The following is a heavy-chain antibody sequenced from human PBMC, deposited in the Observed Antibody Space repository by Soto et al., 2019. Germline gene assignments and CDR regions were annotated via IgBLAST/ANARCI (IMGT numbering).Heavy chain of an antibody. J-gene: IGHJ4*02. CDR1: GYTFTSYY. D-gene: IGHD3-22*01. CDR3: ARGLDYYDSSTSGLFAY. Sequence: ASVKVSCKASGYTFTSYYMHWVLQAPGQGLEWMGIINPSGGSTSYAQKFQGRVTMTRDTSTSTVYMELSSLRSEDTAVYYCARGLDYYDSSTSGLFAYWGQGTLVTVSS. V-gene: IGHV1-46*03. CDR2: INPSGGST.